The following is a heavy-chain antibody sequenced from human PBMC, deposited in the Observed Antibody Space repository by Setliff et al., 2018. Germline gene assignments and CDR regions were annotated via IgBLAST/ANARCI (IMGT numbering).Heavy chain of an antibody. V-gene: IGHV4-61*10. CDR1: GESIDSVATGNHY. CDR2: IYYNGRT. J-gene: IGHJ6*03. D-gene: IGHD3-3*01. CDR3: ARMSGFFYIDV. Sequence: TSETLSLTCIVSGESIDSVATGNHYWNWIRQPVGKGLEWIGHIYYNGRTTYTPSLKGRVTISLDTSKNQFSLKLNSVTAADTAVYYCARMSGFFYIDVWGNGTTVTVS.